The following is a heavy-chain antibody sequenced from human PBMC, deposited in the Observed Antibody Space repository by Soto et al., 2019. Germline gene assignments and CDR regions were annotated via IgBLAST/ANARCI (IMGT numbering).Heavy chain of an antibody. V-gene: IGHV3-11*01. Sequence: PGGSLRLSCAASGFTFSDYYMSWIRQAPGKGLEWVSYISSSGSIIYYADSVKGRFTISRDNAKNSLYLQMNSLRAEDTAVYYCATDLWYSSSRPPFLDWGQETLVPVSS. CDR1: GFTFSDYY. J-gene: IGHJ4*02. D-gene: IGHD6-6*01. CDR3: ATDLWYSSSRPPFLD. CDR2: ISSSGSII.